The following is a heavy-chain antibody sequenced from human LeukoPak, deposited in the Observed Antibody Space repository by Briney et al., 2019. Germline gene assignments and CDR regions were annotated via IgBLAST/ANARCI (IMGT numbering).Heavy chain of an antibody. CDR3: ARGRGPYYFDY. CDR2: IKQDGSEK. J-gene: IGHJ4*02. V-gene: IGHV3-7*01. CDR1: GFTFSSYW. Sequence: GGSLRLSCAASGFTFSSYWMSWVRQAPGKGLEWVANIKQDGSEKYYVDSAKGRFTISRDNAKNSLYLQMNSLRAEDTAVYYCARGRGPYYFDYWGQGTLVTVSS.